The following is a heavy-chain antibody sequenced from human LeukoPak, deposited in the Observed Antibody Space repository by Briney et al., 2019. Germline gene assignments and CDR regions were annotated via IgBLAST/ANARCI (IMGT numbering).Heavy chain of an antibody. CDR3: ARDQYDTWSRRGNFDS. CDR1: GFTFGKYW. V-gene: IGHV3-7*03. Sequence: GGSLRLSCVASGFTFGKYWMSWVRQAPGKGLEWVANIKLDGSEKSYVDSVKGRFTISRDNTKNSLYLQMNSLRVEDTAVFYCARDQYDTWSRRGNFDSWGQGTLVIVSS. J-gene: IGHJ4*02. CDR2: IKLDGSEK. D-gene: IGHD3-3*01.